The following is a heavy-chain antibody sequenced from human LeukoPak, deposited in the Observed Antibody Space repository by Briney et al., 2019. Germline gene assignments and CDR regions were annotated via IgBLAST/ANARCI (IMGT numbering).Heavy chain of an antibody. CDR2: IYPGDSDT. CDR3: ARRLYYYDSSGYYAFDI. D-gene: IGHD3-22*01. Sequence: ASVKVSCKASGYTFTSYWIGWVRQMPGKGLEWMGIIYPGDSDTRYSPSFQGQVTISADKSISTAYLQWSSLKASDTAMYYCARRLYYYDSSGYYAFDIWGQGTMVTVSS. J-gene: IGHJ3*02. V-gene: IGHV5-51*01. CDR1: GYTFTSYW.